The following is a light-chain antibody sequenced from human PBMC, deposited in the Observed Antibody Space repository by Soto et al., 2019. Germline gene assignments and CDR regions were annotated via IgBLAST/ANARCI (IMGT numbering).Light chain of an antibody. Sequence: DIQMTHSPSTLSASVGNRVTISCRASQSISGWLAWYQQKPGRAPTLLIYHASTLESGVPSRFSGSGSGTEFTLTISSLQPDDVATYYCQQYNTYLSFGQGTKVDIK. CDR2: HAS. CDR1: QSISGW. V-gene: IGKV1-5*01. CDR3: QQYNTYLS. J-gene: IGKJ1*01.